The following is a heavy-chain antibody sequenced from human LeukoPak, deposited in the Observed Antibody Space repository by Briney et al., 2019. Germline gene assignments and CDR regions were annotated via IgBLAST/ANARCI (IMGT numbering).Heavy chain of an antibody. CDR2: IKQDGSEK. D-gene: IGHD1-7*01. CDR1: GFTFSSYW. Sequence: GGSLRLSCAASGFTFSSYWMSWVRQAPGKGLEWVANIKQDGSEKYYVDSVKGRFTISRDNAKNSLYLQMNSLRVEDTAVYYCARDQYNWNSYYFDYWGQGTLVTVSS. CDR3: ARDQYNWNSYYFDY. V-gene: IGHV3-7*01. J-gene: IGHJ4*02.